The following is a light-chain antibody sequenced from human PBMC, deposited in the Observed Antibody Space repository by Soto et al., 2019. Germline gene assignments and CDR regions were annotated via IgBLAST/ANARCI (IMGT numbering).Light chain of an antibody. Sequence: EIVLTQSRGTLFLSPGERASLSCRASQSVSSSYLAWYQQKPGQAPRLLIYGASSRATGIPDRFSGSGSGTDFSLTISRLEPEDFAVYYCQQYGSSPPYTFGQGTKLEIK. V-gene: IGKV3-20*01. CDR2: GAS. CDR1: QSVSSSY. J-gene: IGKJ2*01. CDR3: QQYGSSPPYT.